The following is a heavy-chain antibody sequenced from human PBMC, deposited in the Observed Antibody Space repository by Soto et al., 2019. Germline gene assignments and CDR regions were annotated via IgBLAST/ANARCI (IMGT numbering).Heavy chain of an antibody. D-gene: IGHD3-10*01. CDR2: VIDIFGTS. CDR3: ATGKLSMAGQHFDY. Sequence: QVQLVQSGAEAKQPGASVTVSCTASGGALSTLSINWMRQTPGQGLEWMGGVIDIFGTSSFAQKFQGRVTFTADESTTTAYMELSGLTSEDTAIYFCATGKLSMAGQHFDYWGQGTLVTVSS. J-gene: IGHJ4*02. CDR1: GGALSTLS. V-gene: IGHV1-69*01.